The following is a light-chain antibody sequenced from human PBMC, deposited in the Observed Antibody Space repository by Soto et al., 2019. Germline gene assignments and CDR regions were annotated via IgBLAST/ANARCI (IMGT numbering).Light chain of an antibody. V-gene: IGKV3-20*01. CDR2: GAS. J-gene: IGKJ3*01. Sequence: EIVLTQSPGTLSLSPGERATLSCRASQSINSRYLDSYQQKPGQAPRLLIYGASSRATGIPDRFSGSGSGTDFTLTISRLEPEDFAVYYCQQFGSSPGFTFGPGTIVDIK. CDR1: QSINSRY. CDR3: QQFGSSPGFT.